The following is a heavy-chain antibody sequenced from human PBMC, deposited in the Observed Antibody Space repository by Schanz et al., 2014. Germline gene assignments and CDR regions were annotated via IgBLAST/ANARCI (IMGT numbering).Heavy chain of an antibody. Sequence: QVQLVQSGAEVKKPGASLKVSCKASGYTFTSYFIHWVRQAPGQGLEWMGIINLYGGSTNYAQKFQGRVTVTRDTSTSTVYMELNSLRSEDTAVYYCARTIAYGGSSGYFDYWGQGTRVTVSS. CDR1: GYTFTSYF. D-gene: IGHD4-17*01. CDR3: ARTIAYGGSSGYFDY. J-gene: IGHJ4*02. CDR2: INLYGGST. V-gene: IGHV1-46*03.